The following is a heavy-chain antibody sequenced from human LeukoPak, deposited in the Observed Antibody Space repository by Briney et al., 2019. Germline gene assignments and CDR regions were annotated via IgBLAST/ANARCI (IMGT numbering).Heavy chain of an antibody. J-gene: IGHJ6*02. CDR1: GDSISSYY. D-gene: IGHD2-15*01. Sequence: PSETLSLTCTVSGDSISSYYWSWIRQPPGKGLEWIGYIHYSGSTNYNPSLKSRVTISVDTSKTQFFLNLTSVTAADTAMYYCARLGGCSGGSCYSAYYYYAMDVWGQGTTVTVSS. V-gene: IGHV4-59*08. CDR2: IHYSGST. CDR3: ARLGGCSGGSCYSAYYYYAMDV.